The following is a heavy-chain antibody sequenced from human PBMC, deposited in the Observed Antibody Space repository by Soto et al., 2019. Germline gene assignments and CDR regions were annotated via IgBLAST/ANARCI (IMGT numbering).Heavy chain of an antibody. CDR2: VRGRDGST. V-gene: IGHV3-23*01. Sequence: EVQLLESGGGLVQPGASLRLSCAASGFTFTTFYMSWARQAPGKGLEWVSVVRGRDGSTSYADSLKGRFTISKDSSKNTRYLQMNSLRAEDTALYYCAKGAWLDYWGQGTLVTVSS. D-gene: IGHD5-12*01. CDR1: GFTFTTFY. CDR3: AKGAWLDY. J-gene: IGHJ4*02.